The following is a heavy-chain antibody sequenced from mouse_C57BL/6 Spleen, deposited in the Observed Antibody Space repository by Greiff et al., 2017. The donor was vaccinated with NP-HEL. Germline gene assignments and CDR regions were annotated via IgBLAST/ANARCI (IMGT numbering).Heavy chain of an antibody. CDR3: AREGGNLEEAY. Sequence: VQLQQSGPELVKPGASVKISCKASGYAFSSSWMNWVKQRPGKGLEWIGRIYPGDGDTNYNGKFKGKATLTADKSSSTAYMQLSSLASEDSAVYFCAREGGNLEEAYWGQGTLVTVSA. D-gene: IGHD2-1*01. V-gene: IGHV1-82*01. CDR1: GYAFSSSW. CDR2: IYPGDGDT. J-gene: IGHJ3*01.